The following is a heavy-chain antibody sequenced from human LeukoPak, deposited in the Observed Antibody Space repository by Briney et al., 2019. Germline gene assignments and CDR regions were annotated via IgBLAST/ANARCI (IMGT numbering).Heavy chain of an antibody. J-gene: IGHJ4*02. CDR1: GFTFSSYG. CDR2: IWYDGSDK. CDR3: ARDQYSSGWSGDY. Sequence: GGSLRLSCAASGFTFSSYGMHWVRQAPGKGLEWVAVIWYDGSDKYYADSVKGRFTISRDNSKNTLYLQMNSLRAEDTAVYYCARDQYSSGWSGDYWGQGTLVTVSS. D-gene: IGHD6-19*01. V-gene: IGHV3-33*01.